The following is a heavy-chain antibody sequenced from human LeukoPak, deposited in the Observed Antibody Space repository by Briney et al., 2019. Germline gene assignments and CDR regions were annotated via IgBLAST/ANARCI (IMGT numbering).Heavy chain of an antibody. J-gene: IGHJ4*02. CDR1: GYTFNKYG. V-gene: IGHV1-18*01. D-gene: IGHD2-2*01. CDR3: ARDPSNTSGYYVYHDY. CDR2: ISCYNGDT. Sequence: ASVKVSCKASGYTFNKYGISWVRQAPGQGLEWMGWISCYNGDTRYAQKFQGRVTMTTDTSTSTVHMKLKSLRSDDTAVYYCARDPSNTSGYYVYHDYWGQGALVTVSS.